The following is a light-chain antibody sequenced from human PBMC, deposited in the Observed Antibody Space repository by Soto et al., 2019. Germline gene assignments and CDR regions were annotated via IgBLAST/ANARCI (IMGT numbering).Light chain of an antibody. J-gene: IGKJ5*01. V-gene: IGKV3-11*01. CDR2: EAS. CDR1: QSVSSY. CDR3: QQRSNWPT. Sequence: EIVLTQSPATLSLSPGERATLSCRASQSVSSYLAWYQQKPGQAPRLLIYEASNRATGIPARFSGSGSGTDFTLTISSLEPEEFAVYYCQQRSNWPTFGQGTRLEIK.